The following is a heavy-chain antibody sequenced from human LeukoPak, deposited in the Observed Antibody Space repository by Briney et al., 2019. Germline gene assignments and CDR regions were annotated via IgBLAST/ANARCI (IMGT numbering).Heavy chain of an antibody. CDR1: GGSISSSSYY. CDR3: ARKNRGRTYYYGMDV. D-gene: IGHD1-14*01. J-gene: IGHJ6*02. CDR2: IYYSGST. V-gene: IGHV4-39*07. Sequence: SETLSLTCTVSGGSISSSSYYWGWIRQPPGKGLEWIGSIYYSGSTYYNPSLKSRVTISVDTSKNQFSLKLSSVTAADTAVYYCARKNRGRTYYYGMDVWGQGTTVTVSS.